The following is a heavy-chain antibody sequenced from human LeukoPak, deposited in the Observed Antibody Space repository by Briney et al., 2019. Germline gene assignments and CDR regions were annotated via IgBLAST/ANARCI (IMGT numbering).Heavy chain of an antibody. CDR1: GGSFSGYY. CDR3: ATIVGNTHNWFDP. D-gene: IGHD2-15*01. J-gene: IGHJ5*02. V-gene: IGHV4-34*01. CDR2: IYHSGST. Sequence: PSETLSLTCAVYGGSFSGYYWSWIRQPPGKGLEWIGEIYHSGSTNYNPSLKSRVTISVDKSKNQFSLKLSSVTAADTAVYYCATIVGNTHNWFDPWGQGTLVTVSS.